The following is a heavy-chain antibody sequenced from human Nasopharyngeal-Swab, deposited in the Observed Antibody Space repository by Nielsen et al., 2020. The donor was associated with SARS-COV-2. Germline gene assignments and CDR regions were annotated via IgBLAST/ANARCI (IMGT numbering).Heavy chain of an antibody. D-gene: IGHD5-18*01. J-gene: IGHJ4*02. V-gene: IGHV3-48*01. Sequence: GESLKISCAASGFTFSSYSMNWVRQAPGKGLEWVSYISSSSSTIYYADSVKGRFTISRDNAKNPLYLQMNSLRAEDTAVYYCARDQYSYGAYQIDYWGQGTLVTVSS. CDR2: ISSSSSTI. CDR3: ARDQYSYGAYQIDY. CDR1: GFTFSSYS.